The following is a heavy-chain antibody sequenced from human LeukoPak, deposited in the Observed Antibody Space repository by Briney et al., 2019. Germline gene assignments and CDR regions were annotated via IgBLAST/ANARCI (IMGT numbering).Heavy chain of an antibody. CDR2: ISYDGSNK. CDR3: ARPEVAYYGGGSVDY. Sequence: GGSLRLSCAASGFTFSSYAMRWVRQAPGKGLEWVAVISYDGSNKYYADSVKGRFTISRDNSKNTLYLQMNSLRAEDTAVYYCARPEVAYYGGGSVDYWGQGILVTVSS. V-gene: IGHV3-30*04. CDR1: GFTFSSYA. J-gene: IGHJ4*02. D-gene: IGHD4-23*01.